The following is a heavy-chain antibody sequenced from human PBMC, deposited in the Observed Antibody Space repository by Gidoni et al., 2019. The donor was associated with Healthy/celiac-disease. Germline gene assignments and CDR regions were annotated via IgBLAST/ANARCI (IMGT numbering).Heavy chain of an antibody. V-gene: IGHV1-18*01. CDR2: ISAYNGNT. CDR1: GYTFTSNG. CDR3: AREPPTLFYYDSSGYYYDY. D-gene: IGHD3-22*01. J-gene: IGHJ4*02. Sequence: QVQLVQSGAEGKKPGDSVKVSCKASGYTFTSNGISWVLNAPGKGLEWMGWISAYNGNTNYAQKLQGRVTMTTDTSTSTAYMELRSLRSDDTAVYYCAREPPTLFYYDSSGYYYDYWGQGTLVTVSS.